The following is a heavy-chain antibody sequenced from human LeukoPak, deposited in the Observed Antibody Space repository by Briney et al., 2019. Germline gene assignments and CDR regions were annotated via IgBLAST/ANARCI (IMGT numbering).Heavy chain of an antibody. Sequence: GGSLRLSCAASGFTFSSYWMHWVRQAPGKGLVWVSRINSDGSTTNYADSVKGRFTISRDNTKNTLYLQMNSLRAEDTAMYYCATSRTFDYRGQGTLVTVSS. CDR2: INSDGSTT. D-gene: IGHD1-1*01. CDR3: ATSRTFDY. CDR1: GFTFSSYW. V-gene: IGHV3-74*01. J-gene: IGHJ4*02.